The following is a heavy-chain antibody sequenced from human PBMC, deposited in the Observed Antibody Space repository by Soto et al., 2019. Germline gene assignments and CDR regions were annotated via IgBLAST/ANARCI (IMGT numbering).Heavy chain of an antibody. Sequence: ASVKVSCKASGYTFTSYDINWVRQATGQGLEWMGWMNPNSGNTGYAQKFQGRVTMTRNTSISTAYMELSSLRSEDTAVYYCAREGYSSGLYSYGTAVWGKETTVTVYS. V-gene: IGHV1-8*01. D-gene: IGHD6-19*01. CDR2: MNPNSGNT. CDR3: AREGYSSGLYSYGTAV. CDR1: GYTFTSYD. J-gene: IGHJ6*01.